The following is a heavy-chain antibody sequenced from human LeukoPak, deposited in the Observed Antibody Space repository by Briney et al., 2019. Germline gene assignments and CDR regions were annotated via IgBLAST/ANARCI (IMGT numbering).Heavy chain of an antibody. D-gene: IGHD2-15*01. CDR3: ARGRYCSADICSGGDAFDI. CDR2: IYPRGST. V-gene: IGHV4-4*07. Sequence: PSETLSLTCTVSGGSISTYYWSWIRQPAGKGLEWIGRIYPRGSTNYNPSLKSRVTMSVDTSKNQFSLKLTSVTAADTAVYYCARGRYCSADICSGGDAFDIWGQGTMVSVSS. CDR1: GGSISTYY. J-gene: IGHJ3*02.